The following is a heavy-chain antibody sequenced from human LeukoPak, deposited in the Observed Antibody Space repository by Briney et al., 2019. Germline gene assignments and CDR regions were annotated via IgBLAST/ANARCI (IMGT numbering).Heavy chain of an antibody. Sequence: PGGSLRLSCAASGFTFDDYGMSWVRQAPGKGLEWVSGINWNGGSTGYADSVKGRFTISRDNAKNSLYLQMNSLRAEDTALYYCARVKFLEWLFAPPRDAFDIWGQGTMVTVS. J-gene: IGHJ3*02. D-gene: IGHD3-3*01. V-gene: IGHV3-20*04. CDR2: INWNGGST. CDR1: GFTFDDYG. CDR3: ARVKFLEWLFAPPRDAFDI.